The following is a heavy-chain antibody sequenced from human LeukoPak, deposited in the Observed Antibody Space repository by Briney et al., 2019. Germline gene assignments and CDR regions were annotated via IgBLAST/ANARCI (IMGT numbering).Heavy chain of an antibody. V-gene: IGHV1-69*13. D-gene: IGHD3-10*01. CDR2: IIPMFGPT. Sequence: WASVKVSCKASGGTFINYAISWVRQAPGQGLEWMGGIIPMFGPTNYAQRFQGRVTITADESTSTVYMELSSLTSEDTAVYYCARDRHSGNYYYYGMDVWGQGTTVTVSS. CDR3: ARDRHSGNYYYYGMDV. J-gene: IGHJ6*02. CDR1: GGTFINYA.